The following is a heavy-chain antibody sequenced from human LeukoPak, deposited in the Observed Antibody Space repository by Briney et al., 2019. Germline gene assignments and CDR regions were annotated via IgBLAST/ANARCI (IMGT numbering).Heavy chain of an antibody. D-gene: IGHD2-15*01. V-gene: IGHV4-59*08. CDR3: ARQGPRGGSSFNAFDI. CDR1: GGSISIYY. J-gene: IGHJ3*02. Sequence: SETLSLTCTVSGGSISIYYWSWIRQPPGKGLEWIGYIYYSGSTNYNPSLKGRVTISVDTSKNQFSLKLSSVTAADTAVYYCARQGPRGGSSFNAFDIWGQGTMVTVSS. CDR2: IYYSGST.